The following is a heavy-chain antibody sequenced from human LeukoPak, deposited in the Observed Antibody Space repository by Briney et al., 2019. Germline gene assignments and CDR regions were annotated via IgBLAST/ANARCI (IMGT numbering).Heavy chain of an antibody. D-gene: IGHD3-10*01. J-gene: IGHJ4*02. Sequence: GGSLRLSCAASGFTFSSYGMHWVRQAPGKGLEWVAVIWYDGSNKYYADSVKGRFTISRDNSKNTLYLQMNSLRAEDTAVYYCARDLERYYGSGSYLDYWGQGTLVTVSS. CDR3: ARDLERYYGSGSYLDY. CDR1: GFTFSSYG. CDR2: IWYDGSNK. V-gene: IGHV3-33*01.